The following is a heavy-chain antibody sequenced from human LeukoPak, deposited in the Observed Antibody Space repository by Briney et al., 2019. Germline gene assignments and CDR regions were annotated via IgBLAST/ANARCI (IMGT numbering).Heavy chain of an antibody. J-gene: IGHJ5*02. CDR2: IRTKPNGGAA. CDR3: TRDPPPFP. Sequence: TGGSLRLSCTASGFTFRDYAMAWVRQAPGKGLEWVSFIRTKPNGGAADYAASVRGRFTMSRDDSKNIAYLQMDSLKTEDTGVYYCTRDPPPFPWGQGTLVTVSS. V-gene: IGHV3-49*04. CDR1: GFTFRDYA.